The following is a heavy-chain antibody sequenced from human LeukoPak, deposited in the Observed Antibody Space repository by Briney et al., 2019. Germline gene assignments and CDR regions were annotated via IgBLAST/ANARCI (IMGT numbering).Heavy chain of an antibody. CDR2: IRYDGSNK. V-gene: IGHV3-30*02. CDR1: GFTFSSYS. Sequence: GGSLRLSCAASGFTFSSYSMNWVRQAPGKGLEWVAFIRYDGSNKYYADSVKGRFTISRDNSKNTLYLQMNSLRPEDTAVYYCAKDYGSWANYFDYWGQGTLVTVSS. CDR3: AKDYGSWANYFDY. J-gene: IGHJ4*02. D-gene: IGHD2-15*01.